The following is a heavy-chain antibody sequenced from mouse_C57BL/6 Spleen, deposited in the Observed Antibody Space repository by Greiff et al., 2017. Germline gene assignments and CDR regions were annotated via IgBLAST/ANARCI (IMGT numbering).Heavy chain of an antibody. CDR3: AISYDYDSHWYFDV. D-gene: IGHD2-4*01. CDR2: IWRGGST. CDR1: GFSLTSYG. J-gene: IGHJ1*03. V-gene: IGHV2-5*01. Sequence: VQLQQSGPGLVQPSQSLSITCTVSGFSLTSYGVHWVRQSPGKGLEWLGVIWRGGSTDYNAAFMSRLSITKDNSKSQVFFKMNSLQADDTAIYYCAISYDYDSHWYFDVWGTGTTVTVSS.